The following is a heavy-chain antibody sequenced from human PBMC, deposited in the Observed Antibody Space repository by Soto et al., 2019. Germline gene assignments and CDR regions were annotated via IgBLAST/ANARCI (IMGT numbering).Heavy chain of an antibody. Sequence: QVQLQQWGAGLLKPSETLSLTCAVYGGSFSGYYWSWIRQPPGKGLEWIGEINHSGSTNYHPSLKCRVTISVDTSKNQFSLKLSSVTAADTAVYYCARACVWGRYRYSRWFDPWGQGTLVTVSS. CDR2: INHSGST. CDR3: ARACVWGRYRYSRWFDP. J-gene: IGHJ5*02. CDR1: GGSFSGYY. D-gene: IGHD3-16*02. V-gene: IGHV4-34*01.